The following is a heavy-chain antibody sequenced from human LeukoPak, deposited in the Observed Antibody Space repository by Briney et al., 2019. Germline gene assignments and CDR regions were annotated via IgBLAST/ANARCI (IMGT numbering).Heavy chain of an antibody. CDR1: GFTFSSYD. CDR3: ARDTQFNSLDI. CDR2: IRSSGDTV. J-gene: IGHJ3*02. V-gene: IGHV3-48*03. Sequence: GGSLRLSCAASGFTFSSYDMNWVRQAPGKELEWVSFIRSSGDTVYYTDSVKGQFTISRDNAKNSLDLQMNSLRAEDTAVYYCARDTQFNSLDIWGQGTMVTVSS. D-gene: IGHD1-1*01.